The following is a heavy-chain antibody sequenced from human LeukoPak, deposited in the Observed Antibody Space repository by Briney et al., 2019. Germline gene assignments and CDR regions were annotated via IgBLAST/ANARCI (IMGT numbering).Heavy chain of an antibody. CDR3: VKSRRVGANQRGLFDY. CDR1: GFTFSYYT. CDR2: IGISGGGI. J-gene: IGHJ4*02. D-gene: IGHD1-26*01. Sequence: GGSLRLSCAASGFTFSYYTMYWVRQAPGKGLEWVSIIGISGGGIHYADSVKGRFTISRDNSKNTLYLQMNSLRADDTAVYYCVKSRRVGANQRGLFDYWGQGTLVTVSP. V-gene: IGHV3-23*01.